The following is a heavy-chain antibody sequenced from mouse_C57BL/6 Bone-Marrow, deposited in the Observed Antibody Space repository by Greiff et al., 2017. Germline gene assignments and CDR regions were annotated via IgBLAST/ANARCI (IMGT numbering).Heavy chain of an antibody. Sequence: QVQLQQPGAELVKPGASVKMSCKASGYTFTSYWITWVKQRPGQGLEWIGDIYPGSGSTNYNEKFKSKATLTVDTSSSTAYMQLSSLTSEDSAVYYCAREGSYYSNYYAIDYWGQGTSVTVSS. D-gene: IGHD2-5*01. CDR3: AREGSYYSNYYAIDY. CDR1: GYTFTSYW. CDR2: IYPGSGST. J-gene: IGHJ4*01. V-gene: IGHV1-55*01.